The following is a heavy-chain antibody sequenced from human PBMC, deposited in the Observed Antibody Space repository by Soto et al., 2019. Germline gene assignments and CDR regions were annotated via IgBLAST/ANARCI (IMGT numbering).Heavy chain of an antibody. V-gene: IGHV4-39*01. D-gene: IGHD3-3*02. Sequence: SETLSLTFTASCSSINSSGYYWGWIRQPPGKGLEWIGSMFYGVNTYYKPSLKSRVTVSVDTSKNQFSLNLRSVTAADTAVYYCARLPSRHLVDYWGKGTLVTVSS. CDR3: ARLPSRHLVDY. CDR1: CSSINSSGYY. J-gene: IGHJ4*02. CDR2: MFYGVNT.